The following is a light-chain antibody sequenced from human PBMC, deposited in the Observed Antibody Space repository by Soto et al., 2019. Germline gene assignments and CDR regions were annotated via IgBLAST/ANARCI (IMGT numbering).Light chain of an antibody. CDR1: QTISSW. Sequence: DITTTQSPATLSGSVGDRVTITCRASQTISSWLAWYQQKPGKAPKLLIYKASTLKSGVPSRFSGSGSGTEFTLTISSLQHDDFATYYCQQYNSYSPTFGQGTKV. CDR2: KAS. J-gene: IGKJ1*01. CDR3: QQYNSYSPT. V-gene: IGKV1-5*03.